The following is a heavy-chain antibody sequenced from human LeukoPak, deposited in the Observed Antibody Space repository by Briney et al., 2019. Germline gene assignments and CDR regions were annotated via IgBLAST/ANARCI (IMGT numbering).Heavy chain of an antibody. CDR2: IYHSGST. V-gene: IGHV4-38-2*01. J-gene: IGHJ4*02. D-gene: IGHD5-24*01. Sequence: SETLSLTCAVSGYSISSGYYWGWIRHPPGKGQEWIGTIYHSGSTYYNPPLKSRVTISVDTSKNQFSLKLSSVTAADTAVYYCALAPDGFDHWGQGTLVTVSS. CDR1: GYSISSGYY. CDR3: ALAPDGFDH.